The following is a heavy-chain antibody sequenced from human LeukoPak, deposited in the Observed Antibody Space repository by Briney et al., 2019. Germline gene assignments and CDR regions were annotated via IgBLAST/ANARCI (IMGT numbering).Heavy chain of an antibody. CDR3: ARGGTVSPFDP. CDR2: IIPILGIA. V-gene: IGHV1-69*04. CDR1: GGTFSSYA. J-gene: IGHJ5*02. Sequence: SVKVSCKASGGTFSSYAISWVRQAPGQGLEWMGRIIPILGIANYAQKFQGRVTITTDESTSTAYMELSSLRSDDTAVYYCARGGTVSPFDPWGQGTLVTVSS. D-gene: IGHD4-17*01.